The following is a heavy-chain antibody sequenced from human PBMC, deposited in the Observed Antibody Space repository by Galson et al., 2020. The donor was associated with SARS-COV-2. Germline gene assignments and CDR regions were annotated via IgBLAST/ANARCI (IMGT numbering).Heavy chain of an antibody. Sequence: ASVKVSFRTSGFSFSYYGFTWVRQAPGQGLEWMGWSSAYNGNTNYAQKFQGRVTLTTDTSTSTALMELRGLRSNDTAIYYCARTGYSSGRILYYFDHWGQGTLVTVSS. CDR1: GFSFSYYG. CDR3: ARTGYSSGRILYYFDH. V-gene: IGHV1-18*01. CDR2: SSAYNGNT. J-gene: IGHJ4*02. D-gene: IGHD2-15*01.